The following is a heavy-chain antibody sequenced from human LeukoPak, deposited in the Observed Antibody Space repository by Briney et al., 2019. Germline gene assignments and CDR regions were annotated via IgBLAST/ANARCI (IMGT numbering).Heavy chain of an antibody. Sequence: GGSLRLSCAASGFTFSSYAMHWVRQAPGKGLEWVAVISYDGSNKYYADSVKGRLTISRDNSKNTLYLQMNSLRAEDTAVYYCARAVEVVAANLAYWGQGTLVTVSS. V-gene: IGHV3-30*04. CDR1: GFTFSSYA. CDR3: ARAVEVVAANLAY. CDR2: ISYDGSNK. D-gene: IGHD2-15*01. J-gene: IGHJ4*02.